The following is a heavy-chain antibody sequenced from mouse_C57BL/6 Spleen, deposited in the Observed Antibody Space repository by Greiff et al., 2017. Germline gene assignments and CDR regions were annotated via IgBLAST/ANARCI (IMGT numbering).Heavy chain of an antibody. V-gene: IGHV14-1*01. D-gene: IGHD2-3*01. Sequence: VQLQQSGAELVRPGASVKLSCTASGFNIKDYYMHWVKQRPEQGLEWIGRIDPEDGDTEYAPKFQGKATMTAATSSNTAYLQLSSLTSEDTAVYYCTSYYDGYYVNYFDYWGQGTTLTVSS. J-gene: IGHJ2*01. CDR3: TSYYDGYYVNYFDY. CDR2: IDPEDGDT. CDR1: GFNIKDYY.